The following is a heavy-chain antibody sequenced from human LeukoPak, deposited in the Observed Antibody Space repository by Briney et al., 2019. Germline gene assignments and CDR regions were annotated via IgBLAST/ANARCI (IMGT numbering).Heavy chain of an antibody. J-gene: IGHJ1*01. D-gene: IGHD6-13*01. CDR3: ARVYWGTAAAPEVYYFQH. CDR2: ISAYNGNT. CDR1: GDTFSIYG. Sequence: GASVKVSCKASGDTFSIYGIGWVRQAPGQGLEWMGWISAYNGNTNYAGNLQGRVTMTTDTPTSTTYMELRSLRSDDTAVYYCARVYWGTAAAPEVYYFQHWGQGTLVTVSS. V-gene: IGHV1-18*01.